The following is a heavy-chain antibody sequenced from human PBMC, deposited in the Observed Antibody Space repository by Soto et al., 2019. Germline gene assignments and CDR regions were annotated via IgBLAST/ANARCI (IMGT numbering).Heavy chain of an antibody. CDR3: ARGGGMITFGGVIAFDAFDI. CDR2: ISSSSSYI. J-gene: IGHJ3*02. Sequence: GGPQRLSCAASGFTFSSYSVHWVRKATGKGLEWVSSISSSSSYIYYADSVKGRFTISRDNAKNSLYLQMNSLRAEDTAVYYCARGGGMITFGGVIAFDAFDIWGQGTMVTVSS. D-gene: IGHD3-16*02. V-gene: IGHV3-21*01. CDR1: GFTFSSYS.